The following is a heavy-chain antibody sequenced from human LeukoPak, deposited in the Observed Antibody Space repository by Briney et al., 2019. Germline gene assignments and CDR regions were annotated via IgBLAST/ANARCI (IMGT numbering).Heavy chain of an antibody. V-gene: IGHV4-59*01. J-gene: IGHJ3*02. D-gene: IGHD2-15*01. CDR1: GGSISSYY. CDR3: ARRGLVVVAATRLAFDI. CDR2: IYYSGST. Sequence: SETLSLTCTVSGGSISSYYWSWIRQPPGKGLEWIGYIYYSGSTNYNPSLESRVTISVDTSKNQFSLKLSSVTAADTAVYYCARRGLVVVAATRLAFDIWGQGTMVTVSS.